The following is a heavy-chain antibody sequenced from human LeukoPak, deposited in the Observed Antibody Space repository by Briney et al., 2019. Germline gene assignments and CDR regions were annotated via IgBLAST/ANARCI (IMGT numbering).Heavy chain of an antibody. CDR1: GGSFSGYY. Sequence: PSETLSLTCAVYGGSFSGYYWSWIRQPPGKGLEWIGEINHSGSTNYNPSLKSRVTISVDTSKNQFSLKLSSVTAADTAVYYCARPGEVGSTNAYDYWGQGTLVTVSS. J-gene: IGHJ4*02. CDR3: ARPGEVGSTNAYDY. V-gene: IGHV4-34*01. CDR2: INHSGST. D-gene: IGHD3-16*01.